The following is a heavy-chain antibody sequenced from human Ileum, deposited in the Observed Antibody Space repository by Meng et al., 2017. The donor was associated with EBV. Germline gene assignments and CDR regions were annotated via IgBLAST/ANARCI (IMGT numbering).Heavy chain of an antibody. CDR2: IFHSGHT. D-gene: IGHD5-18*01. V-gene: IGHV4-34*01. J-gene: IGHJ5*02. CDR3: ARGREYTGQLDL. Sequence: DQRAAGLLKPSETLSLPSDACGVSFKAYYCTWIRQSPGGGLEWIGEIFHSGHTNYNPSLESRVSMSVATSKKQFSLLLSSVTAADSGLYFCARGREYTGQLDLWGLGTVVTVSS. CDR1: GVSFKAYY.